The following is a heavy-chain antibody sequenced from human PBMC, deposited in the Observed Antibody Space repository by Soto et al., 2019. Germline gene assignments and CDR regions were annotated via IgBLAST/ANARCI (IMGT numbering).Heavy chain of an antibody. Sequence: ASVKVSCKASGYTFTSYGISWVRQAPGQGLEWMGWISAYNGNTNYAQKLQGRVTMTTDTSTSTAYMELRSLRSDDTAVYYCARVPNDFWSGYLPRTFGELDYWGQGTLVTVSS. V-gene: IGHV1-18*01. J-gene: IGHJ4*02. CDR3: ARVPNDFWSGYLPRTFGELDY. CDR1: GYTFTSYG. CDR2: ISAYNGNT. D-gene: IGHD3-3*01.